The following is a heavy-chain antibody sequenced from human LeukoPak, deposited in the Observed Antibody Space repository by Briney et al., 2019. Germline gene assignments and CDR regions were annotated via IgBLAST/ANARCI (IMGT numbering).Heavy chain of an antibody. V-gene: IGHV3-30-3*01. CDR2: ISYDGSKI. Sequence: GGSLRLSCAASGFTFSSYAMHWVRQAPGKGLEWVAVISYDGSKIYYADSVKGRFTISRDNSKNTLYLQMNSLRAEDTAVYYCARGQWYYYDSSGYYFPYYYGMDVWGQGTTATVSS. CDR3: ARGQWYYYDSSGYYFPYYYGMDV. D-gene: IGHD3-22*01. J-gene: IGHJ6*02. CDR1: GFTFSSYA.